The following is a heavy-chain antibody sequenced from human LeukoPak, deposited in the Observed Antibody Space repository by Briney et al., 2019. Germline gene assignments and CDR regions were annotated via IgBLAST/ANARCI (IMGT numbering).Heavy chain of an antibody. D-gene: IGHD1-26*01. J-gene: IGHJ5*02. CDR2: INPNSGGT. CDR1: GYTFTGYY. Sequence: ASVKVSCKASGYTFTGYYMHWVRQAPGQGLEWMGWINPNSGGTNYAQKFQGRATMTRDTSISTAYMELSRLRSDDTAVYCCAGGSYHPNWFDPWGQGTLVTVPS. V-gene: IGHV1-2*02. CDR3: AGGSYHPNWFDP.